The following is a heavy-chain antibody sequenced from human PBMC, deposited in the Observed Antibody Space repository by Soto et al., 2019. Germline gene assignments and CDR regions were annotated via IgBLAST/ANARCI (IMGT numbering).Heavy chain of an antibody. J-gene: IGHJ4*02. CDR1: GYTFTSYY. Sequence: GASVKVSCKASGYTFTSYYMHWVRQAPGQGLGWMGIINPSGGSTSYAQKFQGRVTMTRDTSTSTVYMELSSLRSEDTAVYYCARDPYSGSYYHKTHFDYWGQGTLVTVSS. CDR3: ARDPYSGSYYHKTHFDY. D-gene: IGHD1-26*01. CDR2: INPSGGST. V-gene: IGHV1-46*01.